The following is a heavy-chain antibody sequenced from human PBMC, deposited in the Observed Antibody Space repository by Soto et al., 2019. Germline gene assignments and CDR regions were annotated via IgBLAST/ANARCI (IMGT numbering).Heavy chain of an antibody. CDR1: GFTFRSHG. CDR3: ARPTSGNAFDV. Sequence: QVHLVESGGGVVQPGRSLRLSCAASGFTFRSHGMHWVRQASGKGLEWVAVIWYDGSNKYYIDSVKGRFTISRDNSKNTLYLQMKSLRVEDTAVYYCARPTSGNAFDVWGQGTVVTVSS. V-gene: IGHV3-33*01. CDR2: IWYDGSNK. J-gene: IGHJ3*01.